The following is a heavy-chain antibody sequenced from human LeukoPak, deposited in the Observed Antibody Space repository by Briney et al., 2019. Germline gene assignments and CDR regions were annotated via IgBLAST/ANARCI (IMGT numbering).Heavy chain of an antibody. V-gene: IGHV4-39*01. CDR1: GGSITTTSYY. CDR3: ARGFRYCSGGSCYPGVNWFDP. Sequence: PSETLSLTCIVSGGSITTTSYYWGWIRQPPGKGLEWIGSIYYSGITYYNPSLTRRVTMSVDTSENQFSLNLNSVTAADTAVYYCARGFRYCSGGSCYPGVNWFDPWGQGTLVTVSS. J-gene: IGHJ5*02. D-gene: IGHD2-15*01. CDR2: IYYSGIT.